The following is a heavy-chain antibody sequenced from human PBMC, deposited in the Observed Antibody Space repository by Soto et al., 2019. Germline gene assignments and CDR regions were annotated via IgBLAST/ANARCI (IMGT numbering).Heavy chain of an antibody. D-gene: IGHD1-1*01. J-gene: IGHJ6*03. V-gene: IGHV4-31*03. CDR2: IYYSGST. CDR1: GGSISSGGYY. Sequence: SETLSLTCTVSGGSISSGGYYWSWIRQHPGKGLEWIGYIYYSGSTNYNPSLKSRVTISVDTSKNQFSLKLSSVTAADTAVYYCARVKGVGTYDYYYYYMDVWGKGTTVTVSS. CDR3: ARVKGVGTYDYYYYYMDV.